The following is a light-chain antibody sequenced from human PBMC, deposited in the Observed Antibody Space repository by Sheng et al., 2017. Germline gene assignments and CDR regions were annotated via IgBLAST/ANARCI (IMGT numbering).Light chain of an antibody. CDR2: DAS. V-gene: IGKV3-11*01. CDR3: QQRSSWPLT. Sequence: EIVLTQSPATLSLSPGERATLSCRASQSVSSDLAWYQQKPGQAPRLLIYDASKRATAIPARFSGSGSGTDFTLTISSLEPEDFAVYYCQQRSSWPLTFGGGTKVEIK. J-gene: IGKJ4*01. CDR1: QSVSSD.